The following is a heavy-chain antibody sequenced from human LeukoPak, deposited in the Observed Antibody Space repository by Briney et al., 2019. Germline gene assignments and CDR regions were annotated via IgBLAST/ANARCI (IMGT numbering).Heavy chain of an antibody. CDR2: INSDGSWT. CDR1: GFTFSSYA. V-gene: IGHV3-74*01. J-gene: IGHJ4*02. Sequence: GGSLRLSCSASGFTFSSYAMHWVRQAPGKGLVWVSHINSDGSWTSYADSVKGRFTISKDNAKNTVYLQMNNLRAEDTAVYYCVSFYETYWGRGTLVTVSS. D-gene: IGHD2-2*01. CDR3: VSFYETY.